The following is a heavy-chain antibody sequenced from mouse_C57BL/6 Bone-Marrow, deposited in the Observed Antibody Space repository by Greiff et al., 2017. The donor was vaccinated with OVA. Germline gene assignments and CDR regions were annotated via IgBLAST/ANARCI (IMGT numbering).Heavy chain of an antibody. Sequence: VQLQESGPGLVQPSQSLSITCTVSGFSLTSYGVHWVRQSPGKGLEWLGVIWSGGSTDYNAAFISRLSISKDNSKSHVFFKMNSLQADDTAIYYCARNYYDYEGWFAYWGQGTLVTVSA. J-gene: IGHJ3*01. V-gene: IGHV2-2*01. D-gene: IGHD2-4*01. CDR1: GFSLTSYG. CDR2: IWSGGST. CDR3: ARNYYDYEGWFAY.